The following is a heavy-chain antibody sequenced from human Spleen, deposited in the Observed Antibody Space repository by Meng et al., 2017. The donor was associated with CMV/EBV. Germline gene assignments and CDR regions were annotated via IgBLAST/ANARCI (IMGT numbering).Heavy chain of an antibody. CDR3: ARWGEGYCRSPSCPNQYFQH. Sequence: GESLKISCKGSGYYFNSYWIAWVRQKPGKGLECMGIIYPGDSDTRYSPSFQGQVTMSADKSINTVYLQMSSLQTSDTAMYYCARWGEGYCRSPSCPNQYFQHWGQGTLVTVSS. J-gene: IGHJ1*01. CDR1: GYYFNSYW. D-gene: IGHD2-2*01. CDR2: IYPGDSDT. V-gene: IGHV5-51*01.